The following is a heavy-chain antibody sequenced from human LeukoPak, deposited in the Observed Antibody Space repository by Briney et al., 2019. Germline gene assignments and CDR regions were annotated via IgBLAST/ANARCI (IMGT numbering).Heavy chain of an antibody. CDR2: IIPIFGTA. CDR3: ARAPVGGLRLGELSSFSAIDY. V-gene: IGHV1-69*13. J-gene: IGHJ4*02. D-gene: IGHD3-16*02. CDR1: GGTFSSYA. Sequence: ASVKVTCKASGGTFSSYAISWVRQAPGQGLEWMGGIIPIFGTANYAQKFQGRVTITADESTSTAYMELSSLRSEDTAVYYCARAPVGGLRLGELSSFSAIDYWGQGTLVTVSS.